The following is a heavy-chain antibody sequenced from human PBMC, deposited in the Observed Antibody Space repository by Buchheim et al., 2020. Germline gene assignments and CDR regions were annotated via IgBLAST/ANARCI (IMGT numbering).Heavy chain of an antibody. D-gene: IGHD2-15*01. Sequence: EVQLVESGGGLVKPGGSLRLSCAASGFTFSSYSMNWVRQAPGKGLEWVSSISSSSSYIYYADSVKGRFTISRDNAKNSLYLQMNSLRAEDTAVYYCARDRCSGGSCYFTFDYWGQGTL. CDR2: ISSSSSYI. CDR1: GFTFSSYS. CDR3: ARDRCSGGSCYFTFDY. V-gene: IGHV3-21*01. J-gene: IGHJ4*02.